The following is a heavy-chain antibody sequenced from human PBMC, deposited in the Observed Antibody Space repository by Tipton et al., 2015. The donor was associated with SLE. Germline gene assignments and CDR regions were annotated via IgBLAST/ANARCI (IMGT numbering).Heavy chain of an antibody. CDR3: ATDRTEYWHFDL. D-gene: IGHD4-17*01. V-gene: IGHV3-30*04. CDR2: VSFDGSDQ. J-gene: IGHJ2*01. CDR1: GFFVSDNY. Sequence: SLRLSCAASGFFVSDNYMSWVRQAPGKGLEWVAVVSFDGSDQYYADSMMGRFTISRDNSKNTLYLQMNSLRTEDTAVYHCATDRTEYWHFDLWGRGTLVTVSS.